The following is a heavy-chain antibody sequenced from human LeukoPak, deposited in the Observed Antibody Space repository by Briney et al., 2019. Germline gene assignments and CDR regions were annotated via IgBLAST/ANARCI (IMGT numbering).Heavy chain of an antibody. J-gene: IGHJ4*02. Sequence: SVKVSCKASGGTFSSYAISWVRQAPGQGLEWMGGIIPIFGTANYAQRFQGRVTITADESTSTAYMELSSLRSEDTAVYYCAREKGYYDSSGYYYFSHFDYWGQGTLVTVSS. CDR2: IIPIFGTA. CDR1: GGTFSSYA. CDR3: AREKGYYDSSGYYYFSHFDY. D-gene: IGHD3-22*01. V-gene: IGHV1-69*13.